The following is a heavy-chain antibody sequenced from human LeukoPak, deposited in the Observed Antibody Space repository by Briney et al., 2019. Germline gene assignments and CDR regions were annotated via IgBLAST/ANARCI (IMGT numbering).Heavy chain of an antibody. D-gene: IGHD3-10*01. J-gene: IGHJ5*02. V-gene: IGHV4-34*01. Sequence: PSETLSLTCAVYGGSFSNYYWSWIRQPPGKGLEWIGEINHSGSTNYNPSLKSRVTISVDTSKNQFSLRLSSVTAADTAVYYCARTLNPGPNWFDPWGQGTLVTVSS. CDR2: INHSGST. CDR3: ARTLNPGPNWFDP. CDR1: GGSFSNYY.